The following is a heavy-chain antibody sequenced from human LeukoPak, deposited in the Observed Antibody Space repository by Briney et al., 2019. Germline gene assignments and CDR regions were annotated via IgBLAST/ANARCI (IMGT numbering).Heavy chain of an antibody. CDR2: INPNSGGT. V-gene: IGHV1-2*02. J-gene: IGHJ5*02. D-gene: IGHD3-10*01. CDR3: ARDRGVRGVLNWFDP. CDR1: GYTFTGYY. Sequence: GASVKVSCKASGYTFTGYYMHWVRQAPGQGLEWMGWINPNSGGTNYAQKFQGRVTMTRDTSISTAYMELSRLRSDDTAVYYCARDRGVRGVLNWFDPWGQGTLVTVSS.